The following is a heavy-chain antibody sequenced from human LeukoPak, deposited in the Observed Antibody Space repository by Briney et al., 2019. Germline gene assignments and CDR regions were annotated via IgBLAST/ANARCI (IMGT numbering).Heavy chain of an antibody. CDR1: GYTFTGYY. CDR2: INPNSGGT. Sequence: ASVKVSCKASGYTFTGYYMHWVRQAPGQGLEWMGWINPNSGGTNYAQKFQGRVTMTRDTSISTAYMELSRLRSDDTAVYYCAREYSSGWYPNYYYYMDVWGKGTTVTVSS. CDR3: AREYSSGWYPNYYYYMDV. V-gene: IGHV1-2*02. D-gene: IGHD6-19*01. J-gene: IGHJ6*03.